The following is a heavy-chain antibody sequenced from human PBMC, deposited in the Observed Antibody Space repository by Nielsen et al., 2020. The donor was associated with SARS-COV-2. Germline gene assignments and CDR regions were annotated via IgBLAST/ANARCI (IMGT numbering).Heavy chain of an antibody. CDR3: ARDSDTGTPTYAFDY. D-gene: IGHD1-14*01. Sequence: GRFTISRDNSKNTVYLQMNSLRAEDTALYYCARDSDTGTPTYAFDYWGQGTLVTVSS. J-gene: IGHJ4*02. V-gene: IGHV3-30*07.